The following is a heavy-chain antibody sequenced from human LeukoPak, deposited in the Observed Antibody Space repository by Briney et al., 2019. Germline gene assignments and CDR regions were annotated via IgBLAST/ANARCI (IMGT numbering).Heavy chain of an antibody. CDR3: ARAGYYDSSGYYSH. V-gene: IGHV3-73*01. J-gene: IGHJ4*02. D-gene: IGHD3-22*01. CDR1: GLTFSASD. CDR2: VQTKPNSYAT. Sequence: GGSLRLSCVVSGLTFSASDMHWVRQASGKGLEWVGRVQTKPNSYATAYAASLKGRFTISRDDSINTAYLQMNSLRAEDTAVYYCARAGYYDSSGYYSHWGQGTLVTVSS.